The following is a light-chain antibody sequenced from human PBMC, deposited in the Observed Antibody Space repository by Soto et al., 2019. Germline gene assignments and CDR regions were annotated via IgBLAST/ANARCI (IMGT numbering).Light chain of an antibody. J-gene: IGKJ2*01. V-gene: IGKV1-39*01. Sequence: DIQMTQSPSSLSASVGDRVTITCRASQSISTYLNWYQQKPGKAPKLLIYAASSLHSGVPSRFSGSGSATDFTRTISGLQPEDVATYYCQQSYNTPPYTFGQGTKLEIK. CDR3: QQSYNTPPYT. CDR1: QSISTY. CDR2: AAS.